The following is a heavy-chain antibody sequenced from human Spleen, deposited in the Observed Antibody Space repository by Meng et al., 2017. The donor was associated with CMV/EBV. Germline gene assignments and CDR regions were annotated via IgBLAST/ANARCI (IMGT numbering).Heavy chain of an antibody. CDR3: AKSPKPLRYFSWLPDD. V-gene: IGHV3-30*02. J-gene: IGHJ4*02. CDR2: IRFDGSNE. Sequence: GFTISSYAMNWVRQAPGKGLEWVAFIRFDGSNEYYVGSVRGRFTISRDNSKNTLYLQMNSLRAEDTAVYYCAKSPKPLRYFSWLPDDWGQGTLVTVSS. CDR1: GFTISSYA. D-gene: IGHD3-9*01.